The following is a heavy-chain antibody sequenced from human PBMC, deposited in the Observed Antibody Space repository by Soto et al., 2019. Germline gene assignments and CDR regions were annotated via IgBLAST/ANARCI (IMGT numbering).Heavy chain of an antibody. CDR1: GVSISSYY. J-gene: IGHJ4*02. D-gene: IGHD3-10*01. V-gene: IGHV4-59*08. Sequence: ASETLSLTCTVSGVSISSYYWSWIRQPPGKGLEWIGYIYYSGSTNYNPSLKSRATISIDTSKNQVSLKLSSVTAEDTAVYYCATLPRGHWGQGTLVTVSS. CDR2: IYYSGST. CDR3: ATLPRGH.